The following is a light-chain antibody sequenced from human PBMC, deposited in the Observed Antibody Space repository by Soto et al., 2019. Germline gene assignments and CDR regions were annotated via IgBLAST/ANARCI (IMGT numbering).Light chain of an antibody. Sequence: DIQLTQSPSFLSASVGDRVTITCRASHAINTYLGWYQQKPGKAHKLLIFSASTLQNGVPSRFSVSGYGTEFTVTITSLQPEDFATYYCQQDKSYPFTFGQGTRLEIK. V-gene: IGKV1-9*01. CDR2: SAS. J-gene: IGKJ5*01. CDR1: HAINTY. CDR3: QQDKSYPFT.